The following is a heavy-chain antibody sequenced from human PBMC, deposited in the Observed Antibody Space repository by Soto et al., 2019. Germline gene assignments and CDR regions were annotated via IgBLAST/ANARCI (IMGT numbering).Heavy chain of an antibody. V-gene: IGHV4-4*09. D-gene: IGHD3-16*01. J-gene: IGHJ6*03. Sequence: SETLSLSCTVSGDSVRNQYWSWIRRPPGRGLEWIGYIYRSGSTKYNPSLKSRLTISVDTSKNQFSLKLSSVTAADTAVYYCARTLDYSHMVVWGTGTTGTGFS. CDR2: IYRSGST. CDR1: GDSVRNQY. CDR3: ARTLDYSHMVV.